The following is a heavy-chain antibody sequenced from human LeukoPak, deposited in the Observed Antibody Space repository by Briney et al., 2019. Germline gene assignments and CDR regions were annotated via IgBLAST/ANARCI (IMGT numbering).Heavy chain of an antibody. D-gene: IGHD3-10*01. V-gene: IGHV3-15*04. CDR3: TTYGSGRKFDY. CDR1: GFSFSDAW. CDR2: IESKTDGGTT. J-gene: IGHJ4*02. Sequence: GGSLRLSRAASGFSFSDAWMSWVRQIPGKGLEWVGRIESKTDGGTTDYAAPVKGRFTISRDDSTNTLYLQMNSLKSEDTAVYYCTTYGSGRKFDYWGQGILVTVSS.